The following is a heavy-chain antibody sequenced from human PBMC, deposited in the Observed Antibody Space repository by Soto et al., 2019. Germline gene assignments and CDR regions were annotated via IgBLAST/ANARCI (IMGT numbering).Heavy chain of an antibody. J-gene: IGHJ2*01. CDR1: GFSFRSYR. CDR3: ARRGDTAMFPYWYFDL. D-gene: IGHD5-18*01. CDR2: ISDISSYT. Sequence: GGSLRLSCAASGFSFRSYRMNWVRQAPGRGLEWVSSISDISSYTYYADSMKGRFTISRDNAENALYLDMNSLRAEDTAVYYCARRGDTAMFPYWYFDLWGRGTLVTVSS. V-gene: IGHV3-21*01.